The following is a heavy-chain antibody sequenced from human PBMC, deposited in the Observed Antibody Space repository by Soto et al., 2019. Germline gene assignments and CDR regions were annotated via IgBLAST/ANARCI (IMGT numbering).Heavy chain of an antibody. D-gene: IGHD6-25*01. J-gene: IGHJ2*01. V-gene: IGHV4-31*03. CDR2: IYYSGSA. CDR3: ARDRRSNTSISDWSFDL. Sequence: QVQLQESGPGLVKPSQTLSLTCTVSGGSISSGGYYWSWIRQHPGKGLEWIGYIYYSGSAYYNPSLTSRVTISVDTSTNQFSLKLSSVTAADTAVYYCARDRRSNTSISDWSFDLWGRGTLVTVSS. CDR1: GGSISSGGYY.